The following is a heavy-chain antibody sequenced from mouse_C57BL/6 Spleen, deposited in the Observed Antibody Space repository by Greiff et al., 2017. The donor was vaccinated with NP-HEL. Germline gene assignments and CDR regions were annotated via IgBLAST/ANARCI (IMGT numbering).Heavy chain of an antibody. V-gene: IGHV5-4*01. Sequence: EVQGVESGGGLVKPGGSLKLSCAASGFTFSSYAMSWVRQTPEKRLEWVATISDGGSYTYYPDNVKGRFTISRDKAKNNLYLQMSHLKSEDTAMYYCARNYYGSSYESFDYWGQGTTLTVSS. CDR2: ISDGGSYT. D-gene: IGHD1-1*01. CDR1: GFTFSSYA. J-gene: IGHJ2*01. CDR3: ARNYYGSSYESFDY.